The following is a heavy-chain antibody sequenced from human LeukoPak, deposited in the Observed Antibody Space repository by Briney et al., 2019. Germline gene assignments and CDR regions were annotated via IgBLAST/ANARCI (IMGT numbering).Heavy chain of an antibody. CDR1: GYTFTIYY. CDR3: ARGPRITLIRGGQWYYYMDV. J-gene: IGHJ6*03. D-gene: IGHD3-10*01. V-gene: IGHV1-46*01. CDR2: INPSGGST. Sequence: ASVKVSCKASGYTFTIYYIHWVRQAPGQGLEWMGLINPSGGSTNYAQKFQGRVTMTRDTSTSTVYMELSSLRSEDTAMYYCARGPRITLIRGGQWYYYMDVWGKGTTVTISS.